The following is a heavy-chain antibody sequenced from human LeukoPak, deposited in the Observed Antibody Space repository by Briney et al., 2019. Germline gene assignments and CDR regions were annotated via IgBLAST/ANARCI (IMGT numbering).Heavy chain of an antibody. CDR2: ISGSGGST. V-gene: IGHV3-23*01. J-gene: IGHJ4*02. CDR1: GFTFSSYA. Sequence: GGSLRLSCAASGFTFSSYAMSWVRQAPGKGLEWVSAISGSGGSTYYADSVKGRFTSSKDNSKITLYLQMNSLRAEDTAVYYCAKVRYFGWSIDYWGQGTLVTVSS. CDR3: AKVRYFGWSIDY. D-gene: IGHD3-9*01.